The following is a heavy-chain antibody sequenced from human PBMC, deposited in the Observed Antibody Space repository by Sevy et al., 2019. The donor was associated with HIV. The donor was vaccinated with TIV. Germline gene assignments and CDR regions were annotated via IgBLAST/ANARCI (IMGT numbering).Heavy chain of an antibody. CDR3: VRDDRDGYFEY. CDR1: GYTFTGYY. Sequence: ASVKVSCKASGYTFTGYYMHWMRQAPGQGLEWMGWINRDSGGPIYAPKFQGRVTLTRDTSISTAYMDLSRLKSDDTAVYYCVRDDRDGYFEYWGQGTLVTVSS. CDR2: INRDSGGP. V-gene: IGHV1-2*02. J-gene: IGHJ4*02.